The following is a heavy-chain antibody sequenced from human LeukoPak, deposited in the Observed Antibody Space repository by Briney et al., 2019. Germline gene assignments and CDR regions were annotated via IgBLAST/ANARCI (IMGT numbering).Heavy chain of an antibody. CDR1: GFTFSSYG. V-gene: IGHV3-30*02. D-gene: IGHD3-3*01. J-gene: IGHJ4*02. Sequence: GGSLRLSCAASGFTFSSYGMHWVRQAPGKGLEWVAFIRYDGSNKYYADSVKGGFTISRDNSKNTLYLQMNSLRAEDTAVYYCANLNFYYDFWSGYYPPFDYWGQGTLVTVSS. CDR3: ANLNFYYDFWSGYYPPFDY. CDR2: IRYDGSNK.